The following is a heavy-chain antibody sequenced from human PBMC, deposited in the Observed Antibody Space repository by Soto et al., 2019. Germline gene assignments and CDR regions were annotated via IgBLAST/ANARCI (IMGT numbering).Heavy chain of an antibody. CDR2: INHSGST. CDR3: ARVPRGYDILTGAYWYFDL. D-gene: IGHD3-9*01. CDR1: GGSFSGYY. Sequence: SETLSLTCAVYGGSFSGYYWSWIRQPPGKGLEWIGEINHSGSTNYNPSLKSRVTISVDTSKNQFSLKLSSVTAADTAVYYCARVPRGYDILTGAYWYFDLWGRGTLVTVAS. V-gene: IGHV4-34*01. J-gene: IGHJ2*01.